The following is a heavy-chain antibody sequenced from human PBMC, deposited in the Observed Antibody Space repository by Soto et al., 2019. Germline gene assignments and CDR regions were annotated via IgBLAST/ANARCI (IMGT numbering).Heavy chain of an antibody. CDR2: IHSDVTT. Sequence: GGSLRLSCAASGFSVSSNSMSWGRQAPGKGLEWVSVIHSDVTTYYADSVKGRFIISRGNSKDTLYLQMNRLRAEDTAVYYCARELSGSWYNWFDPWGQGTLVTVSS. J-gene: IGHJ5*02. V-gene: IGHV3-53*01. CDR3: ARELSGSWYNWFDP. D-gene: IGHD5-12*01. CDR1: GFSVSSNS.